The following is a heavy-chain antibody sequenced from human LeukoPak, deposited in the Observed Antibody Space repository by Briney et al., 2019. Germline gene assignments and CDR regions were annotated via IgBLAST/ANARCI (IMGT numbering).Heavy chain of an antibody. D-gene: IGHD2-2*01. CDR2: MNPNSGNT. V-gene: IGHV1-8*01. CDR1: GYTFTSYD. CDR3: ARNIVVVPAAIRDGMDV. Sequence: ASVKVSCKASGYTFTSYDINWVRQAPGQGLEWMGWMNPNSGNTGYAQKFQGRVTMTRNTSISTAYVELSSLRSEDTAVYYCARNIVVVPAAIRDGMDVWGQGTTVTVSS. J-gene: IGHJ6*02.